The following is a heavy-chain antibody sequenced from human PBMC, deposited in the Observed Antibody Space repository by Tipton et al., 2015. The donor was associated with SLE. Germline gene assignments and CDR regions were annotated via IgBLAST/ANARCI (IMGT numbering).Heavy chain of an antibody. CDR1: GGSISTYY. J-gene: IGHJ6*02. Sequence: TLSLTCTDSGGSISTYYWRCIRQPPGKGLEWIGSVYYSGNTHYNPSLKSRVTISVDTSKNQFSLKLTSLTAADTAVYYCATGDLVYYYQGMDVWGQGTTVTVSS. V-gene: IGHV4-59*12. CDR2: VYYSGNT. D-gene: IGHD2-21*01. CDR3: ATGDLVYYYQGMDV.